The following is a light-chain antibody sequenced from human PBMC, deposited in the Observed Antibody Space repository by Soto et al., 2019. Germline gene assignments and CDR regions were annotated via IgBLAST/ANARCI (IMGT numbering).Light chain of an antibody. J-gene: IGLJ3*02. CDR1: STDVGGYNY. CDR2: EVS. V-gene: IGLV2-14*01. CDR3: SSHAGIINVV. Sequence: QSVLTQPASVSGSPGQSITISCTGSSTDVGGYNYVSWYQQHPGKAPKVMIYEVSNRPSGVSNRFSGSKSGNTASLTISGLQAEDEADYYCSSHAGIINVVFGGGTKVTVL.